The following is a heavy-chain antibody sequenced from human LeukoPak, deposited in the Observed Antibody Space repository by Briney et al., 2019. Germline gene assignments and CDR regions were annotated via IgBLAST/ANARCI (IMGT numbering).Heavy chain of an antibody. Sequence: GGSLRLSCAASGFTFSSYAMSWVRQAPGKGLEWVSAISGSGGSTYYADSVKGRFTISRDNAKNSLYLQMNSLRTEDTALYYCAKDGARYGDYYFDYWGQGTLVTVSS. J-gene: IGHJ4*02. V-gene: IGHV3-23*01. D-gene: IGHD4-17*01. CDR1: GFTFSSYA. CDR2: ISGSGGST. CDR3: AKDGARYGDYYFDY.